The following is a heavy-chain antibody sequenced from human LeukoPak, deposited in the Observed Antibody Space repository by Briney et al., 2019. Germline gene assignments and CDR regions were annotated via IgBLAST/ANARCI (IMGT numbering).Heavy chain of an antibody. CDR1: GGSISSYY. CDR3: ARGDDYGDYGDYYYYGMDV. J-gene: IGHJ6*02. D-gene: IGHD4-17*01. Sequence: SETLSLTCTVSGGSISSYYWGWIRQPPGKGLEWIGSIYYSGSTYYNPSLKSRVTISVDTSKNQFSLKLSSVTAADTAVYYCARGDDYGDYGDYYYYGMDVWGQGTTVTVSS. CDR2: IYYSGST. V-gene: IGHV4-39*01.